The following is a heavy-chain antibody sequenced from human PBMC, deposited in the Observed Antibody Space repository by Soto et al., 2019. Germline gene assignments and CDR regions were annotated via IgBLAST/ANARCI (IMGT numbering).Heavy chain of an antibody. CDR3: ASNVVPAAPFDY. CDR2: IYYSGST. V-gene: IGHV4-31*03. J-gene: IGHJ4*02. CDR1: GGSISSGDYY. D-gene: IGHD2-2*01. Sequence: PSETLSLTCTVSGGSISSGDYYWSWIRQHPGKGLEWIGYIYYSGSTYYNPSLKSRVTISVDTSKNQFSLKLSSVTAADTAVYYCASNVVPAAPFDYWGQGTLVTVSS.